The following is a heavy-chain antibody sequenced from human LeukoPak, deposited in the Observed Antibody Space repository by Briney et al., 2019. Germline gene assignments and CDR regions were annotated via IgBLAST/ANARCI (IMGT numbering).Heavy chain of an antibody. CDR3: ARDVPGTTPFDY. D-gene: IGHD1-7*01. V-gene: IGHV1-18*01. Sequence: ASVKVSCKASGYIFSNYGISWVRQAPGQGLEWMGWISAKNGDINYIQKFRGRVTMTTDTSTSTAYMELWSLRSDDTAVYYCARDVPGTTPFDYWGQGTLVTVSS. J-gene: IGHJ4*02. CDR2: ISAKNGDI. CDR1: GYIFSNYG.